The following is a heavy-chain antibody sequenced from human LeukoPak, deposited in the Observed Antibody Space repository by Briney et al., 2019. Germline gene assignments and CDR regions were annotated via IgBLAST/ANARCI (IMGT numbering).Heavy chain of an antibody. D-gene: IGHD5-12*01. CDR1: GFTFSSYA. V-gene: IGHV3-23*01. CDR2: ISGSGGST. J-gene: IGHJ4*02. CDR3: AKSYSGYDLAYFDY. Sequence: GGSLRLSCAASGFTFSSYAMSWVRQAPGKGLEWVSAISGSGGSTYYADSVKGRFTISRDNSKNTLYLQLNSLRAEDTAVYYCAKSYSGYDLAYFDYWGQGTLVTVSS.